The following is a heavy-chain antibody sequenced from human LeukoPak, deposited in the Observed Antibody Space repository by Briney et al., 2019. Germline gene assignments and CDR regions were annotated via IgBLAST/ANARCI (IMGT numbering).Heavy chain of an antibody. CDR1: GYTFTTYD. CDR2: MNPNSDNT. CDR3: ARERDPAIVPAAIYYYYMDV. V-gene: IGHV1-8*01. Sequence: ASVKVSCKASGYTFTTYDINWVRQATGQGLEWMGWMNPNSDNTGYAQKFQGRVTMTRNTSIGTAYMELRSLRSDDTAVYYCARERDPAIVPAAIYYYYMDVWGKGATVTVSS. J-gene: IGHJ6*03. D-gene: IGHD2-2*01.